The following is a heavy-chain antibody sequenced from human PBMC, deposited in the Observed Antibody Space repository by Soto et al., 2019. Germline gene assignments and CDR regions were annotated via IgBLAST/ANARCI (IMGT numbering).Heavy chain of an antibody. CDR1: GYTFTSYG. V-gene: IGHV1-18*01. CDR2: IRAYDGNT. J-gene: IGHJ4*02. CDR3: ARSDGVYYSDSSGYYFGY. Sequence: XSVKVSSKASGYTFTSYGISLVRQSPGQGLEWMGWIRAYDGNTTYAQKLQGRATLTTDTSTSTAYMELRSLRSDDTAVYSCARSDGVYYSDSSGYYFGYWGQGTLVTVSS. D-gene: IGHD3-22*01.